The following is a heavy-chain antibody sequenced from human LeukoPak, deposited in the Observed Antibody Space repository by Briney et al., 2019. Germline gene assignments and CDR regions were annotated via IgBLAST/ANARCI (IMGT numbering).Heavy chain of an antibody. Sequence: PSETLSLTCAVYGGSFSGYYWSWIRQPPEKGLDWIGEITRTGRINYNPALKSRVTISVDTSKNQFSLKLSSVTAADTAVYYCARLQAREITYFDYWGQGTLVTVSS. CDR1: GGSFSGYY. CDR2: ITRTGRI. D-gene: IGHD3-10*01. CDR3: ARLQAREITYFDY. V-gene: IGHV4-34*01. J-gene: IGHJ4*02.